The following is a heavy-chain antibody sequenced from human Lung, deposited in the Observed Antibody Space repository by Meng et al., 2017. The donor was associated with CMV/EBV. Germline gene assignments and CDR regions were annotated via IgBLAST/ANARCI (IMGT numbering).Heavy chain of an antibody. Sequence: ISSGGYSWSWIRQPPGKGLEWIGYIYHSGSTYYNPSLKSRVTISVDRSKNQFSLKLSSVTAADTAVYYCARGSYYDILTGVYRGFDYWGQGTLVTVSS. CDR2: IYHSGST. CDR1: ISSGGYS. D-gene: IGHD3-9*01. CDR3: ARGSYYDILTGVYRGFDY. V-gene: IGHV4-30-2*01. J-gene: IGHJ4*02.